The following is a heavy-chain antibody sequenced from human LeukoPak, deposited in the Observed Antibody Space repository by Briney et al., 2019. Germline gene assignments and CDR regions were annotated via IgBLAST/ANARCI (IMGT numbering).Heavy chain of an antibody. V-gene: IGHV4-30-2*01. CDR2: IYHSGST. J-gene: IGHJ4*02. D-gene: IGHD6-13*01. CDR1: GGSISSGGYY. Sequence: SETLSLTCTVSGGSISSGGYYWSWIRQPPGKGLEWIGYIYHSGSTYYNPSLKSRVTISVDRSKNQFSLKLSSVTAADTAVYYCARDLDSSSWYHFDYWGQGTLVTVSS. CDR3: ARDLDSSSWYHFDY.